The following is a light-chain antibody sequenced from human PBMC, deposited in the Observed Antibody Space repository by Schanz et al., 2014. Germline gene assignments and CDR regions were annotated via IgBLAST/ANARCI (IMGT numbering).Light chain of an antibody. Sequence: DIQMTQSPSTLSASVGDRVTITCRASQSFSTWLAWYQQKPGKAPKLLIYDASRLESGVPSRFTGSGSGTEFTLTISGLQPDDFATYYCQQYNTYSFTFGPGTKVDI. J-gene: IGKJ3*01. CDR3: QQYNTYSFT. V-gene: IGKV1-5*01. CDR2: DAS. CDR1: QSFSTW.